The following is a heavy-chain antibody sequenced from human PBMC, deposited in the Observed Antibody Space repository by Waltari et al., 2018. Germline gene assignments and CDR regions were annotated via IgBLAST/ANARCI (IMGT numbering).Heavy chain of an antibody. J-gene: IGHJ4*02. CDR1: GYSLSSGYY. CDR2: IYHSGST. D-gene: IGHD3-10*01. V-gene: IGHV4-38-2*01. CDR3: ARHVTTYYYGSGSYPFYFDY. Sequence: QVQLQESGPGLVKPSETLSLTCAVSGYSLSSGYYWGWIRPPPGKGLEWIGSIYHSGSTYYNPSLKSRVTISVDTSKNQFSLKLSSVTAADTAVYYCARHVTTYYYGSGSYPFYFDYWGQGTLVTVSS.